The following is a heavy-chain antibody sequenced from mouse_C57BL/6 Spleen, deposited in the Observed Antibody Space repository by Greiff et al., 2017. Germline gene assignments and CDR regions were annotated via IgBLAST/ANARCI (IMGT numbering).Heavy chain of an antibody. CDR2: FYPGSGSI. Sequence: VKLQESGAELVKPGASVKLSCKASGYTFTEYTIHWVKQRSGQGLEWIGWFYPGSGSIKYNEKFKDKATLTADKSSSTVYMELSRLTSEDSAVYFCARHEEAQLGRGYFDYWGQGTTLTVSS. J-gene: IGHJ2*01. CDR3: ARHEEAQLGRGYFDY. D-gene: IGHD4-1*02. CDR1: GYTFTEYT. V-gene: IGHV1-62-2*01.